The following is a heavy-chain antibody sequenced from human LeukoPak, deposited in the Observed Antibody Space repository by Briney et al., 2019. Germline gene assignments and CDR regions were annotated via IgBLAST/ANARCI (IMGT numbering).Heavy chain of an antibody. CDR1: GFTFSSYS. Sequence: PGGSLRLSCAASGFTFSSYSMSWVRQAPGKGLEWVATIKQDGGETYYVDSVKGRFTISRDNAKNSLYLQMNSLRAEDTAVYYCARVGCSGGSCYRRDAFDIWGQGTMVTVSS. J-gene: IGHJ3*02. V-gene: IGHV3-7*01. CDR2: IKQDGGET. D-gene: IGHD2-15*01. CDR3: ARVGCSGGSCYRRDAFDI.